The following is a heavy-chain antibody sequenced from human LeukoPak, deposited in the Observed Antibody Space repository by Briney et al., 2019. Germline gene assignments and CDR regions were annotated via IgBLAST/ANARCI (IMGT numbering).Heavy chain of an antibody. CDR3: AKGLSSYYYDGMDV. J-gene: IGHJ6*02. D-gene: IGHD6-6*01. V-gene: IGHV3-33*03. CDR1: GFTFSSYG. CDR2: IWYDGSNK. Sequence: GGSLRLSCAASGFTFSSYGMHWVRQAPGKGLEWVAVIWYDGSNKYYADSVKGRFTISRDKSKKTLYLQMNSLRAEDTAIYYCAKGLSSYYYDGMDVWGQGTTVTVSS.